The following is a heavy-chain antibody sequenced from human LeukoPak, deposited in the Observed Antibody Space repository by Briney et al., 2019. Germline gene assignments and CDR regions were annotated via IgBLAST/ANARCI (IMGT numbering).Heavy chain of an antibody. D-gene: IGHD1-26*01. J-gene: IGHJ4*02. V-gene: IGHV3-48*01. Sequence: SVKGRFTISRGNAKNSLYLQMNSLRAEDTAVYYCASGSYYAPNNFDYWGQGTLVTVSS. CDR3: ASGSYYAPNNFDY.